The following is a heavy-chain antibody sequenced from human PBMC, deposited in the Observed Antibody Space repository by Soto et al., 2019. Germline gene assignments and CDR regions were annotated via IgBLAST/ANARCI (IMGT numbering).Heavy chain of an antibody. CDR1: GYTFTSYY. CDR3: AREPRNPHLEWLP. Sequence: AAVKVSCKASGYTFTSYYMHWVRQAPGQGLEWMGIINPSGGSTSYAQKFQGRVTMTRDTSTSTVYMELSSLRSEDTAVYYCAREPRNPHLEWLPWGQGTMVTVSS. CDR2: INPSGGST. V-gene: IGHV1-46*01. D-gene: IGHD3-3*01. J-gene: IGHJ3*01.